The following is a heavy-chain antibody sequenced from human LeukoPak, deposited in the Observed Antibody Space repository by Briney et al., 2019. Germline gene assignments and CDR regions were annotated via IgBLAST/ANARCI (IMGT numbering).Heavy chain of an antibody. V-gene: IGHV3-9*01. D-gene: IGHD2-2*01. Sequence: GGSLRLSCAASGFTFDDYAMHWVRQAPGKGLEWVSGISWNSGSIGYADSVKGRFTISRDNAKNSLYLQMNSLRAEDRALYYCAEGYCSSTSCSPFAYWGQGTLVTVSS. CDR2: ISWNSGSI. CDR1: GFTFDDYA. CDR3: AEGYCSSTSCSPFAY. J-gene: IGHJ4*02.